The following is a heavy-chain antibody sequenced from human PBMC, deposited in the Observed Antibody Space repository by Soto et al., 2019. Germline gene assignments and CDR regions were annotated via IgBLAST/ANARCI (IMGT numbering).Heavy chain of an antibody. CDR1: GGSISSGVYD. D-gene: IGHD5-18*01. CDR2: IYYSGST. CDR3: ARAEYSYGPLDAFDI. Sequence: SETLSLTCTVSGGSISSGVYDWSWIRQPPGKGLEWIGYIYYSGSTYYNPSLKSRVTISVDTSKNQFSLKLSSVTAADTAVYYCARAEYSYGPLDAFDIWGQGTMVTVSS. V-gene: IGHV4-30-4*01. J-gene: IGHJ3*02.